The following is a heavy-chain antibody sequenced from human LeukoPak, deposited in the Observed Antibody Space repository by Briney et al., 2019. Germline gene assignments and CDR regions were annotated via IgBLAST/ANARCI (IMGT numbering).Heavy chain of an antibody. J-gene: IGHJ4*02. Sequence: SVKVSCKASGGTFSSYAISWVRQAPGQGLEWMGRIIPILGIANYAQKFQGRVTITADKSTSTAYMELRSLRSDDTAVYYCARGQITMVRGVLDYWGQGTLVTVSS. CDR2: IIPILGIA. D-gene: IGHD3-10*01. CDR3: ARGQITMVRGVLDY. V-gene: IGHV1-69*04. CDR1: GGTFSSYA.